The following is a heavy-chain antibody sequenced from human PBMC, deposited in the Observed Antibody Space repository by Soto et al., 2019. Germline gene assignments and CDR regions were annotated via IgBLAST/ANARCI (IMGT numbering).Heavy chain of an antibody. J-gene: IGHJ3*02. CDR3: ARAPELRYSAAFDI. CDR1: GGTFSSYA. CDR2: IIPIFGTA. Sequence: SVKVSCKASGGTFSSYAISWVRQAPGQGLEWMGGIIPIFGTANYAQKFQGRVTITADESTSTAYMELSSLRSEDTAVYYCARAPELRYSAAFDIWGQGTMVTVSS. V-gene: IGHV1-69*13. D-gene: IGHD1-7*01.